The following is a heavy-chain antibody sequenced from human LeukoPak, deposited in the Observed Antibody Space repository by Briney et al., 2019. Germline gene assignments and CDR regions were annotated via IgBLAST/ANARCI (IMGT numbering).Heavy chain of an antibody. J-gene: IGHJ4*02. Sequence: SQTLSLTCTVSGGSIGSGLYYWRWVRQPAGKGLEWLGRIYTTGSTNYNPSRKSRVTISVDMSKNQFSLKLSSVTAADTAVYYCARLDYSDRNGYYEDYWGQGTLVTVSS. D-gene: IGHD3-22*01. V-gene: IGHV4-61*02. CDR2: IYTTGST. CDR1: GGSIGSGLYY. CDR3: ARLDYSDRNGYYEDY.